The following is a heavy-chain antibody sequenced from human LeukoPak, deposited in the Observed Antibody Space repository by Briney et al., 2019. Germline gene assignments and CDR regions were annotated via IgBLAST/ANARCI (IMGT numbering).Heavy chain of an antibody. CDR1: GYTFTSYG. J-gene: IGHJ4*02. V-gene: IGHV1-18*01. D-gene: IGHD3-22*01. CDR3: ARDYYDSSGYYSPLGY. Sequence: ASVKVSCKASGYTFTSYGISWVRQAPGQGLEWMGWISAYNGNTNYAQKLQGRVTMTTDTSTSTAYMELRSLRSDDTAVYSCARDYYDSSGYYSPLGYWGQGTLATVSS. CDR2: ISAYNGNT.